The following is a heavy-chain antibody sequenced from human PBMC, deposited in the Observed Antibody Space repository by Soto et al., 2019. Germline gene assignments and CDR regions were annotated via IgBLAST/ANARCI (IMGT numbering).Heavy chain of an antibody. D-gene: IGHD1-1*01. CDR2: ISSGGDLT. CDR3: AKRGQIGNWFFDY. V-gene: IGHV3-23*01. J-gene: IGHJ4*02. CDR1: GFMFSSHG. Sequence: GGSLRLSCAASGFMFSSHGMSWVRQAPGKGLEWVSSISSGGDLTYYADTVKGRFTVSRDNLKNTLSLQMDSVRAEDTATYYCAKRGQIGNWFFDYCGQGTLVTVSS.